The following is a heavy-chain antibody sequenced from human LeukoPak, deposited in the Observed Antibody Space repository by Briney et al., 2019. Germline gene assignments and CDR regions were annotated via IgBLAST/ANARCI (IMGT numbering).Heavy chain of an antibody. Sequence: GGSLRLSCAASGFTFNNYGMHWVRQAPGKGLEWVAVIWSNGNNKYYADSVKGRFTISRDNSKNTLYLQMGSLRAEDMAVYYCASEGAYSSSWPPRDYYYYGMDVWGQGTTVTVSS. D-gene: IGHD6-13*01. CDR2: IWSNGNNK. V-gene: IGHV3-33*01. J-gene: IGHJ6*02. CDR1: GFTFNNYG. CDR3: ASEGAYSSSWPPRDYYYYGMDV.